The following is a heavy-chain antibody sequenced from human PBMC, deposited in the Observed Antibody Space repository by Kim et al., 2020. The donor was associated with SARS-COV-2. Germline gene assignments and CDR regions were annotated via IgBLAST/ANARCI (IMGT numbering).Heavy chain of an antibody. V-gene: IGHV4-59*08. Sequence: SETLSLTCTVSGGSISSYYWSWIRQPPGKGLEWIGYIYYSGSTNYNPSLKSRVTISVDTSKNQFSLKLSSVTAADTAVYYCARQRGVGDYGAFDIWGQGTMVTVSS. D-gene: IGHD4-17*01. CDR2: IYYSGST. J-gene: IGHJ3*02. CDR3: ARQRGVGDYGAFDI. CDR1: GGSISSYY.